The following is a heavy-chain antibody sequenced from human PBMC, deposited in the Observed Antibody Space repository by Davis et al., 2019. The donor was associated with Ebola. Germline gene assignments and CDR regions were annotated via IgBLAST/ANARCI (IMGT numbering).Heavy chain of an antibody. CDR2: IYDSGST. CDR1: GGSISSSSYY. Sequence: MPSETLSLTRTVSGGSISSSSYYWGWIRQPPGKGREWIGSIYDSGSTFYNPSLKSRVTISVDTSKNQFSLKLSSVTAADTAVYYCARSGGWIQLWFGYWGQGTLVTVSS. J-gene: IGHJ4*02. V-gene: IGHV4-39*01. D-gene: IGHD5-18*01. CDR3: ARSGGWIQLWFGY.